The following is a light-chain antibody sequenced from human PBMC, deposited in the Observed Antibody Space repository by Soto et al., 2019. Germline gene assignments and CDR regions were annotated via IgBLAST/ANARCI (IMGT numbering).Light chain of an antibody. CDR1: SSDIGGSKY. V-gene: IGLV2-14*01. J-gene: IGLJ2*01. Sequence: QSALTQPASLSGSPGQSITISCAGTSSDIGGSKYVSWYQQHPGKAPKLIIYEVTYRPSGVSDRFSGSKSGKTASLTIFGLQAEDEADYYCSSYTTSTTQVFGGGTKLTVL. CDR3: SSYTTSTTQV. CDR2: EVT.